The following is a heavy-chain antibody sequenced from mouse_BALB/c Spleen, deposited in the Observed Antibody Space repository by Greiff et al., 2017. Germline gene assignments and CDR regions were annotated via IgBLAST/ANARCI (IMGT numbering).Heavy chain of an antibody. CDR2: ISYSGST. CDR3: ERYLTPSVTFDV. J-gene: IGHJ1*01. Sequence: VQLKESGPSLVKPSQTLSLTCSVTGDSITSGYWNWIRKFPGNKLEYMGYISYSGSTYYNPSLKSRISITRDTSKNQYYLQLNSVTTAATATYYCERYLTPSVTFDVWGAGTTVTVSS. V-gene: IGHV3-8*02. D-gene: IGHD6-1*01. CDR1: GDSITSGY.